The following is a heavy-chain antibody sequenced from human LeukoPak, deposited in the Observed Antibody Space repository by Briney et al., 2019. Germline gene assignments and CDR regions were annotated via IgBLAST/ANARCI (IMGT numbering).Heavy chain of an antibody. V-gene: IGHV3-23*01. Sequence: GGSLRLSCEVSGFTFSNYAMNWVRQAPGKGLEWVSSISSSARSAVDGDSVRGRFTISRVNAENTLYLQMNNLRADDTAIYYCAKDQRSGEYNYGWGPFDTWGQGTMVTVSS. CDR1: GFTFSNYA. D-gene: IGHD5-18*01. CDR2: ISSSARSA. CDR3: AKDQRSGEYNYGWGPFDT. J-gene: IGHJ3*02.